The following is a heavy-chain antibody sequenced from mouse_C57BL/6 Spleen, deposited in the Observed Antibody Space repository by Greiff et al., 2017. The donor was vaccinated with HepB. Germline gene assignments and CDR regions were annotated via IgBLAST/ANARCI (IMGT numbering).Heavy chain of an antibody. J-gene: IGHJ2*01. CDR1: GFSLTSYG. Sequence: QVQLQQSGPGLVQPSQSLSITCTVSGFSLTSYGVHWVRQSPGKGLEWLGVIWNGGSTDYNAAFISRLSISKDNSKSQVFFKMNSLQADDTAIYYCARNGYYYFDYWGQGTTLTVSS. D-gene: IGHD2-3*01. CDR3: ARNGYYYFDY. V-gene: IGHV2-2*01. CDR2: IWNGGST.